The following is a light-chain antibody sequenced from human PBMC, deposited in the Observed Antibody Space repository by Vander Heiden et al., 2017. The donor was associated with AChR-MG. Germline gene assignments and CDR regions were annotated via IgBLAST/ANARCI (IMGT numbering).Light chain of an antibody. V-gene: IGKV3-11*01. CDR3: QQRGNWPPILT. CDR1: QNVNNY. J-gene: IGKJ3*01. Sequence: SQNVNNYLAWYQQKPGQTPRLLIYDVSNRATDIPARFSGSGSGTDFNLTISSREPEDFAVYYCQQRGNWPPILTFGPGTKLDF. CDR2: DVS.